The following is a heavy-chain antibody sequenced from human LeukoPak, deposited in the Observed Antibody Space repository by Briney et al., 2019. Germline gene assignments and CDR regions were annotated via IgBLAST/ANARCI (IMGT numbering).Heavy chain of an antibody. CDR1: GGSISSGSYY. V-gene: IGHV4-61*02. CDR3: AREKEIRAHRLLRYDRYYYYMDV. J-gene: IGHJ6*03. Sequence: SQTLSLTCTVSGGSISSGSYYWSWIRQPAGKGLEWIGRIYTSGSTNYNPSLKSRVTISVDTSKNQFSLKLSSVTAADTAVYYCAREKEIRAHRLLRYDRYYYYMDVWGKGTTVTVSS. CDR2: IYTSGST. D-gene: IGHD3-9*01.